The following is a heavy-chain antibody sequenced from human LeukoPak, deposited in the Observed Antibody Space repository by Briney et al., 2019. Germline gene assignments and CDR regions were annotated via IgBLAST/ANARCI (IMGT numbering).Heavy chain of an antibody. CDR2: IYYTGTT. CDR3: ARFSWGCSTASCYLTN. V-gene: IGHV4-59*11. CDR1: GGSLSGHY. Sequence: SETLSLTCTVGGGSLSGHYWGWIRQPPGNGLELVRHIYYTGTTFYNPSLNSRVTITLDTSRNQFSLRLTSVIAADTAVYYCARFSWGCSTASCYLTNWGQGALDTVSS. D-gene: IGHD2-2*01. J-gene: IGHJ4*02.